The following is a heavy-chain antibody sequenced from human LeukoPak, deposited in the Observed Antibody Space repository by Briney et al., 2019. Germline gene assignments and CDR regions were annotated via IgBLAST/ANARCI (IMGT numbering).Heavy chain of an antibody. J-gene: IGHJ6*04. CDR2: ISSSSSYI. Sequence: GGSLRLSCAASGFTFSSYSMNWVRQAPGKGLEWVSSISSSSSYIYYADSVKGRFTVSRDNAKNSLYLQMNSLRAEDTAVYYCARDRDSSSSEDVWGKGTTVTVSS. D-gene: IGHD6-6*01. CDR3: ARDRDSSSSEDV. V-gene: IGHV3-21*01. CDR1: GFTFSSYS.